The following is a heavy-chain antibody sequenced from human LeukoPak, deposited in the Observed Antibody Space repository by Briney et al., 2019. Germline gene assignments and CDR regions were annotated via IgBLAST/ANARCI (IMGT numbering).Heavy chain of an antibody. J-gene: IGHJ4*01. Sequence: TGGSLRLSCAASGFTFSDHYIDWVRQAPGKGLEWVGRSRDKGNSYTTAYAASVRGRFTISRGDSKNSLYLQMNSLKIEDTAVYYCTKLARAPRDFDYWGQGTLVTVSS. CDR3: TKLARAPRDFDY. D-gene: IGHD3-10*01. V-gene: IGHV3-72*01. CDR1: GFTFSDHY. CDR2: SRDKGNSYTT.